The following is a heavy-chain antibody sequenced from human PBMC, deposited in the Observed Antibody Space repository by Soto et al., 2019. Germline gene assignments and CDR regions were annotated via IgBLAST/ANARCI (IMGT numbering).Heavy chain of an antibody. V-gene: IGHV4-31*03. CDR3: ARSDYYYYYMDV. J-gene: IGHJ6*03. Sequence: SETLSLTCTVSGGSISSGGYYWSWIRQHPGKGLEWIGYIYYSGSTYYNPSLKSRVTISVDTSKNQFSLKLSSVTAADTAVYYCARSDYYYYYMDVWGKGTTVTAP. CDR2: IYYSGST. CDR1: GGSISSGGYY.